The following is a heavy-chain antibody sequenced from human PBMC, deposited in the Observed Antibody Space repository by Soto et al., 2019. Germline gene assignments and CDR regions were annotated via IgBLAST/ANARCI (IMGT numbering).Heavy chain of an antibody. CDR2: ISGGGDST. Sequence: EVQLLESGGGLVQPGGSLRLSCAASGFTFSSYAMTWVRQAPGKGLEWVSAISGGGDSTYYADSVKGRFTISRANSQNTLYLQMNSLRAEDTALYYCAKDVGSSPYNWVDPWGQGTLVTVSS. CDR3: AKDVGSSPYNWVDP. D-gene: IGHD6-13*01. CDR1: GFTFSSYA. V-gene: IGHV3-23*01. J-gene: IGHJ5*02.